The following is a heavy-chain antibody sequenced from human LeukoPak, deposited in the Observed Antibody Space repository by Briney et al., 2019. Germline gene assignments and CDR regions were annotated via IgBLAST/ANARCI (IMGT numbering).Heavy chain of an antibody. CDR3: ARDYGDYEHYLDY. V-gene: IGHV4-59*12. J-gene: IGHJ4*02. CDR1: VDSISSYY. CDR2: IYYSGST. Sequence: KPSETLSLTCTVPVDSISSYYWSWIRQPPGKGLGWIGYIYYSGSTTYNTSLRSRVTISVDTSKNQFSLKLSSVSAADTAVYYCARDYGDYEHYLDYWGQGTLVTVSS. D-gene: IGHD4-17*01.